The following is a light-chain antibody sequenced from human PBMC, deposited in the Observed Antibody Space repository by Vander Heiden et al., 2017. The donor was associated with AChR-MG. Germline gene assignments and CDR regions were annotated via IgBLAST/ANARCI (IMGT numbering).Light chain of an antibody. Sequence: ELVLSQSPYFQSVTAKDKVTITCRASQSIGSSLNWYQQKPEQYPKLLINDASQSITGVPSRFSGSGSGTDFTLTINSLEAEDVAAYYCHQSSSLPPTFGQGTKLEIK. CDR2: DAS. CDR3: HQSSSLPPT. CDR1: QSIGSS. V-gene: IGKV6D-21*02. J-gene: IGKJ2*01.